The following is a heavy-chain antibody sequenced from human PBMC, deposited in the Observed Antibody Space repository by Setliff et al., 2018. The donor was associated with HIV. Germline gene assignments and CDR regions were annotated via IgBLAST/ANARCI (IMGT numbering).Heavy chain of an antibody. Sequence: SVKVSCKASEYTFTGYYIHWVRQAPGQGLEWMGWIVVGSGNTNYAQKCQERVTITRDMSTSTAYMELSSLRSEDTAVYYCAADPFHSSSWPYYNYYGMDVWGQGTTVTVSS. CDR2: IVVGSGNT. J-gene: IGHJ6*02. CDR1: EYTFTGYY. D-gene: IGHD6-13*01. CDR3: AADPFHSSSWPYYNYYGMDV. V-gene: IGHV1-58*02.